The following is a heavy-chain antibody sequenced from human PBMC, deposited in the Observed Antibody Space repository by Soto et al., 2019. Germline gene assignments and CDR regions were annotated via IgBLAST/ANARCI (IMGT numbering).Heavy chain of an antibody. CDR2: ISYDGSNK. J-gene: IGHJ4*02. CDR3: ARDIAPMVLNTFDY. V-gene: IGHV3-30-3*01. CDR1: GFPFSSYP. D-gene: IGHD3-10*01. Sequence: GGSLSLSCAASGFPFSSYPMHWVRQAPGKGLEWVAVISYDGSNKYYADSVKGRFTISRDNSKNTLYLQMNSLRAEDTAVYYCARDIAPMVLNTFDYWGQGTLVTVSS.